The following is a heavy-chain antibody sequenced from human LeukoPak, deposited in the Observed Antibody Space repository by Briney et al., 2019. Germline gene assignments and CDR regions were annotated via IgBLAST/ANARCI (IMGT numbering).Heavy chain of an antibody. D-gene: IGHD2-2*01. CDR3: ARGPRGSTNWAFDY. CDR2: IYYSGST. V-gene: IGHV4-61*01. Sequence: PSETLSLTCTVSGGSVSSGSYYWSWIRQPPGKGLEWIGYIYYSGSTNYNPSLKSRVTISVETSENQFSLKLSSVTAADTAVYYCARGPRGSTNWAFDYWGQGMLVTVSS. CDR1: GGSVSSGSYY. J-gene: IGHJ4*02.